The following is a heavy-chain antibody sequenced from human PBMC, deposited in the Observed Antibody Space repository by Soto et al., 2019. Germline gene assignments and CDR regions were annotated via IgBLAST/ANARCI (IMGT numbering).Heavy chain of an antibody. Sequence: SETLSLTCSVSVGSISSFTYYWGCIRQPPGKGLEWIGTVYYNENTYYNPSLKSRVTITVDTAKNQFSLNLRSVTAADTAMYFCARRERYSGYPGWFDPWGPGTLVTGS. V-gene: IGHV4-39*01. CDR3: ARRERYSGYPGWFDP. J-gene: IGHJ5*02. CDR1: VGSISSFTYY. CDR2: VYYNENT. D-gene: IGHD3-9*01.